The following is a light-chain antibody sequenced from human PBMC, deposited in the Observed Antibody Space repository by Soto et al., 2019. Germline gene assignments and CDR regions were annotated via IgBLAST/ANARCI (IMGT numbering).Light chain of an antibody. V-gene: IGLV4-69*01. CDR2: LNSDGSH. CDR1: SGHSSYA. Sequence: QSVLTQSPSASASLGASVKLTCTLSSGHSSYAIAWHQQQPEKGPRYLMKLNSDGSHSKGDGIPDRFSGSSSGPGRYLTISSLQSEDEADYYCQTWGTGVVFGGGTKLTVL. CDR3: QTWGTGVV. J-gene: IGLJ2*01.